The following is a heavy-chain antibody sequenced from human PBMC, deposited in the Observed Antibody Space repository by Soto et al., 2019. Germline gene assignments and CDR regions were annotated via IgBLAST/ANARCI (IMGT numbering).Heavy chain of an antibody. V-gene: IGHV3-9*02. Sequence: EVQLVESGGGLVQPGRSLRLSCVASGFTADDYAMHWVRQAPGKGLEWVSGISSNSDNIDYADSVKGRFTISRDNAKNSLFLQMNSLRPEETALYYCAKDMKWGGMTTIHYFDSWGQGTLVTVSS. CDR2: ISSNSDNI. D-gene: IGHD4-17*01. CDR3: AKDMKWGGMTTIHYFDS. J-gene: IGHJ4*02. CDR1: GFTADDYA.